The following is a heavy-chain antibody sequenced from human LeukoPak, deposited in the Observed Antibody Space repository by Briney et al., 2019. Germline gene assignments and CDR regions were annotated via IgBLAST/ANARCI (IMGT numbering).Heavy chain of an antibody. V-gene: IGHV4-34*01. CDR1: GGSFRGYY. CDR3: ARYYYYGMDV. CDR2: INHSGST. J-gene: IGHJ6*02. Sequence: SETLSLTCAVYGGSFRGYYWSWIRQPPGKGLEWIGEINHSGSTNYNPSLKSRVTVSVDTSKNQFSLKLSSVTAADTAVYYCARYYYYGMDVWGQGTTVTVSS.